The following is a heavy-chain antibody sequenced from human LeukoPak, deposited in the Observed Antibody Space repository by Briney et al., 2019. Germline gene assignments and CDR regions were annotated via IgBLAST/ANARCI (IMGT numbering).Heavy chain of an antibody. J-gene: IGHJ3*02. D-gene: IGHD1-26*01. CDR2: ISYDGSNK. V-gene: IGHV3-30-3*01. CDR3: ARDTLVGAHAFDI. CDR1: GFTFSSYA. Sequence: GGSLRLSCAASGFTFSSYAMHWVRQAPGKGLEWVAVISYDGSNKYYADSVKGRFTISRDNSKNTLYLQMNSLRAEDTAVYYCARDTLVGAHAFDIWGQGTMVTVSS.